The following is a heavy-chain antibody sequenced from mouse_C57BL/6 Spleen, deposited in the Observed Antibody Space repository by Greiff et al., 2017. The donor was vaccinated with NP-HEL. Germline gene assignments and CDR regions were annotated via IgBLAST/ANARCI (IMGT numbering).Heavy chain of an antibody. Sequence: QVQLQQPGAELVRPGSSVKLSCKASGYTFTSYWMDWVKQRPGQGLEWIGNIYPSDSETHYNQKFKDKATLTVDKSSSTAYMQLSSLTSEDSAVYYCARNDGYYDYFDDWGQGTTLTVSS. J-gene: IGHJ2*01. D-gene: IGHD2-3*01. V-gene: IGHV1-61*01. CDR1: GYTFTSYW. CDR2: IYPSDSET. CDR3: ARNDGYYDYFDD.